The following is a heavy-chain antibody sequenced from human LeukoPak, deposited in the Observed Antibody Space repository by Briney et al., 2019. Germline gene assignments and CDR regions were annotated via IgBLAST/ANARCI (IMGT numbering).Heavy chain of an antibody. D-gene: IGHD1-26*01. CDR3: ARVRVGATGYDY. Sequence: GASVKVSCKASGYTFINYDINWVRQSPGQGLEWMGRIIPILGIANYAQKFQGRVTITADKSTSTAYMELSSLRSEDTAVYYCARVRVGATGYDYWGQGTLVTVSS. V-gene: IGHV1-69*04. CDR2: IIPILGIA. J-gene: IGHJ4*02. CDR1: GYTFINYD.